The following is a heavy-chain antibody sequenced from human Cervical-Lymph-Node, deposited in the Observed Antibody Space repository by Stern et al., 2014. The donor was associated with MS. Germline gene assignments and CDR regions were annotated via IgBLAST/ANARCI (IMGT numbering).Heavy chain of an antibody. D-gene: IGHD1-26*01. CDR3: ATARPTQWELPLFDY. Sequence: VQLVQSGAEVKKPGASVKVSCKVSGYTLTELSMHWVRQAPGKGLEWMGGFEPEDGETIYAQKFQGRFTMTEDTSTDTAYIELSSLRSEDTAVYYCATARPTQWELPLFDYWGQGTLVTVSS. CDR2: FEPEDGET. CDR1: GYTLTELS. V-gene: IGHV1-24*01. J-gene: IGHJ4*02.